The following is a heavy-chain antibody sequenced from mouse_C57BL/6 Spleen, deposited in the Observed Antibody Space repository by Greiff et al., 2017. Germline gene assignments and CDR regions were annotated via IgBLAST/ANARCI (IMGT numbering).Heavy chain of an antibody. CDR2: IDPSDSYT. D-gene: IGHD4-1*01. J-gene: IGHJ2*01. Sequence: QVQLQQPGAELVRPGTSVKLSCKASGYTFTSYWMHWVKQRPGQGLEWIGVIDPSDSYTNYNQKFKGKATLTVDTSSSTAYMQLSSLTSEDSAVYYCAELGPSFDYWGQGTTLTVSS. CDR1: GYTFTSYW. CDR3: AELGPSFDY. V-gene: IGHV1-59*01.